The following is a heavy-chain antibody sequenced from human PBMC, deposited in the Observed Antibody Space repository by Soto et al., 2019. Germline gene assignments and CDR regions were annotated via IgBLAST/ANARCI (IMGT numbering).Heavy chain of an antibody. V-gene: IGHV3-30*04. CDR2: TSYDGTNK. Sequence: QVQLVESRGGVVQPGRSLRLSCAASGFSFSSYTMHWVRQTPGRGLQWVAVTSYDGTNKYYADSVRGRFTISRDNSNSTLYLQMNNLRADDTAVYYCVGAAMWTGKGFEAWGQGTLLTVSS. CDR1: GFSFSSYT. J-gene: IGHJ5*02. D-gene: IGHD3-9*01. CDR3: VGAAMWTGKGFEA.